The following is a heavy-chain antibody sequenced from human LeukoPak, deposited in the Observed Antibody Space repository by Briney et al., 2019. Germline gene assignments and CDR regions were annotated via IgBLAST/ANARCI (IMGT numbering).Heavy chain of an antibody. V-gene: IGHV4-38-2*02. CDR3: TLGANYYDRNTYYFTDY. D-gene: IGHD3-22*01. CDR1: GYSISTGYY. Sequence: SETLSLTCTVSGYSISTGYYWDWIRPPPGKGLEWIGEINHSGSTNYNPSLKSRVTISVDTSKNQFSLRLSSVTAADTALYFCTLGANYYDRNTYYFTDYWGQGTLVTVSS. J-gene: IGHJ4*02. CDR2: INHSGST.